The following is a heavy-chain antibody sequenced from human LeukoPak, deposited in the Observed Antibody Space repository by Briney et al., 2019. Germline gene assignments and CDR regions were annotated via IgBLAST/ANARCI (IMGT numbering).Heavy chain of an antibody. V-gene: IGHV4-39*01. J-gene: IGHJ4*02. CDR3: VRSRTGDGYNFAY. D-gene: IGHD5-24*01. CDR1: GGSISRDNYC. Sequence: SETLSLTCTVSGGSISRDNYCWGWIRQPPVKGLEWIGSFCYGGSSYNNPSLKSRVTISVDTSKNQLSLKLSSVTAADTAVYYCVRSRTGDGYNFAYWGQGILVTVSS. CDR2: FCYGGSS.